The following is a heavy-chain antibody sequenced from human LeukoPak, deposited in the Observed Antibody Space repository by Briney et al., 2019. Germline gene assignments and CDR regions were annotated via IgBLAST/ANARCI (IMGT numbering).Heavy chain of an antibody. CDR3: ARQVHTGYFGF. V-gene: IGHV5-51*01. J-gene: IGHJ2*01. CDR1: GYTFNNYW. D-gene: IGHD2-21*01. CDR2: IYPGDSDT. Sequence: GESLKISCQGSGYTFNNYWLGGVRQMPGKGPELMGLIYPGDSDTRYRPPFQGQVTISVDTSMSSAYLQWSSLKASDTAMYFCARQVHTGYFGFWGRGTLVTVSS.